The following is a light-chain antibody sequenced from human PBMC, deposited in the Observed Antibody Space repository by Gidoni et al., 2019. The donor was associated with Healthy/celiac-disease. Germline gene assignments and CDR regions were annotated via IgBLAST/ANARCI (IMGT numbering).Light chain of an antibody. CDR1: QSVSSN. CDR3: QQYNNWPPVT. Sequence: EIVMTQSPATLSVSPGERATLSCRASQSVSSNLAWYQQKPGQAPRLLIYGASTRATGIPARCSGSGSGTEFTLTISSLQSEDFAVYYCQQYNNWPPVTFXGXTKVEIK. V-gene: IGKV3D-15*01. J-gene: IGKJ4*01. CDR2: GAS.